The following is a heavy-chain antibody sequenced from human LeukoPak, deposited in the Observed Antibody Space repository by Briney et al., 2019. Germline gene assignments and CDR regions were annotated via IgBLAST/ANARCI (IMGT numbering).Heavy chain of an antibody. Sequence: PGGSLRLSCAASGFTFSSYAMSWVRQAPGKGLEWVSAISGSGGSTYYADSVKGRFTISRDNSKNTLYLQMKSLQTEDTAVYYCTREKEGYNFGLDYYYYYMHVWGKGTTVTVSS. CDR2: ISGSGGST. J-gene: IGHJ6*03. CDR3: TREKEGYNFGLDYYYYYMHV. D-gene: IGHD5-18*01. CDR1: GFTFSSYA. V-gene: IGHV3-23*01.